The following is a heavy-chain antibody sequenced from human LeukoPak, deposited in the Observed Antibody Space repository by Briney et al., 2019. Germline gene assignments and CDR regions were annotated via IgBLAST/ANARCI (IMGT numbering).Heavy chain of an antibody. CDR3: AKDVQHGYSYAVRGFDY. J-gene: IGHJ4*02. V-gene: IGHV3-23*01. CDR2: ISGLAGST. CDR1: GFTFDRFA. D-gene: IGHD5-18*01. Sequence: GGSLRLSCAASGFTFDRFAMSWVRQAPGKGLEWVSAISGLAGSTYYADSVKGRFIISRDNSKNTLYLDMNSLRAEDTAVYYCAKDVQHGYSYAVRGFDYWGQGTLVTVSS.